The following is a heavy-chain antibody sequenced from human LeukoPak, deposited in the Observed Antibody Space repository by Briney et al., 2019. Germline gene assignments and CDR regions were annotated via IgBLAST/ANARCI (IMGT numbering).Heavy chain of an antibody. CDR1: GFTFSSYA. J-gene: IGHJ6*03. D-gene: IGHD1-26*01. CDR2: ISGSGGST. Sequence: GGSLRLSCAASGFTFSSYAMSWVRQAPGKGLEWVSAISGSGGSTYYADSVKGRFTISRDNSKNTLYLQMNSLRAEDTAVYYCAKSWIVGATVYYYYYMDVWGKGTTVTISS. V-gene: IGHV3-23*01. CDR3: AKSWIVGATVYYYYYMDV.